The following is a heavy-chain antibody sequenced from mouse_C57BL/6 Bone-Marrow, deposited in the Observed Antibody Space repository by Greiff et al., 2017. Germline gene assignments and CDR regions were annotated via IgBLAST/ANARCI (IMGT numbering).Heavy chain of an antibody. V-gene: IGHV7-3*01. Sequence: EVMLVESGGGLVQPGGSLSLSCAASGFTFTDYYMSWVRQPPGKALEWLGFIRNKANGYTTEYSASVKGRFTISRDNSQSILYLQMNALRAEDSATYYCARYGRSPFAYWGQGTLVTVSA. J-gene: IGHJ3*01. CDR2: IRNKANGYTT. CDR3: ARYGRSPFAY. CDR1: GFTFTDYY. D-gene: IGHD1-1*01.